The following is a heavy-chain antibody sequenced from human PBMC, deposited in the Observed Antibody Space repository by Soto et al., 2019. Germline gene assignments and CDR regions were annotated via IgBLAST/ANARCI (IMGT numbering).Heavy chain of an antibody. Sequence: EVQLVESGGGLVQPGGSLKLSCAASGFTFSGSAMHWVRQASGKGLEWVGRIRSKANSYATAYAASVKGRFTISRDDSKNTAYLQMNSLKTEDTAVYYCTSPNDYDILTGYPWGYYYGMDVWGQGTTVTVSS. D-gene: IGHD3-9*01. J-gene: IGHJ6*02. CDR2: IRSKANSYAT. CDR1: GFTFSGSA. V-gene: IGHV3-73*01. CDR3: TSPNDYDILTGYPWGYYYGMDV.